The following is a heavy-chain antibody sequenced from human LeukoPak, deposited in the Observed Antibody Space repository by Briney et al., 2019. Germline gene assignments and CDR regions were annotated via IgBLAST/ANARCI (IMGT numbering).Heavy chain of an antibody. V-gene: IGHV3-23*01. Sequence: PGGPLRLSCAASGFTFSSYAMSWVRQAPGKGLEWVSAISGSGGSTHYADSVEGRITISRDNSKNTLFLQMNSLRAEDTAVYYCARGGSYPNDPFDIWGQGTMVTVTS. CDR3: ARGGSYPNDPFDI. J-gene: IGHJ3*02. D-gene: IGHD1-26*01. CDR1: GFTFSSYA. CDR2: ISGSGGST.